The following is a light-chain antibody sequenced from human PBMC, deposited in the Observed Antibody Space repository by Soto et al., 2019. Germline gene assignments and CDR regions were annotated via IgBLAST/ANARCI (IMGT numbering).Light chain of an antibody. J-gene: IGKJ2*01. V-gene: IGKV3-20*01. CDR2: GAS. CDR3: QQFDGSSYT. CDR1: QSVRSDY. Sequence: DIVLTQSPGPLSLSPGERATLSCRASQSVRSDYLAWYQQKPGQTPRLLVYGASNRATGIPDRFSASGSGTVFTLTISRLEPEDFAVYYCQQFDGSSYTFGQGSKLEIK.